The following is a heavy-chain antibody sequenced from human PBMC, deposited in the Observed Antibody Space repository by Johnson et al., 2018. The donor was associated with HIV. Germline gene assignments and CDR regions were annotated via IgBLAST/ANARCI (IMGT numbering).Heavy chain of an antibody. Sequence: QVQLVESGGGLVQPGGSLRLSCAASGFTFSSYAMHWVRQAPGKGLEWVAVISYDGSEKYYVDSVKGRFTISRDNAKNSLYLQMNSLRAEDTAVYYGGRARQGAVVKWGPGKMDAFDIWGQGTMVTVSS. D-gene: IGHD4-23*01. CDR3: GRARQGAVVKWGPGKMDAFDI. CDR2: ISYDGSEK. CDR1: GFTFSSYA. J-gene: IGHJ3*02. V-gene: IGHV3-33*05.